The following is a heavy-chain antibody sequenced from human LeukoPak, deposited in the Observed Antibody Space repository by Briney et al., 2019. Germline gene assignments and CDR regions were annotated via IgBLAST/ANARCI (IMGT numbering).Heavy chain of an antibody. J-gene: IGHJ4*02. CDR2: ISPGGDDI. Sequence: GGSLRLSRAASGFAFNDYHMNWIRQAPGKGLEWIAYISPGGDDIYFADSVRGRLTLSRDNAKNSLYLQMSSLTAEDTAVYYCASGRDIEVAGPGGYFDHWGQGNLVTVSS. CDR1: GFAFNDYH. D-gene: IGHD6-19*01. V-gene: IGHV3-11*01. CDR3: ASGRDIEVAGPGGYFDH.